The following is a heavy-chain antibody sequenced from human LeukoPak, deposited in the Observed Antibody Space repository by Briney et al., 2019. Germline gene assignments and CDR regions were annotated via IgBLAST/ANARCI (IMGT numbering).Heavy chain of an antibody. D-gene: IGHD5-18*01. Sequence: GGSLRLSCAASGFTFSSYAMHWVRQAPGKGLEWVAVISYHGSNKYYADSVKGRFTISRDNSKNTLYLQMNSLRAEDTAVYYCASSAMVIDYWGQGTLVTVSS. V-gene: IGHV3-30-3*01. CDR2: ISYHGSNK. J-gene: IGHJ4*02. CDR3: ASSAMVIDY. CDR1: GFTFSSYA.